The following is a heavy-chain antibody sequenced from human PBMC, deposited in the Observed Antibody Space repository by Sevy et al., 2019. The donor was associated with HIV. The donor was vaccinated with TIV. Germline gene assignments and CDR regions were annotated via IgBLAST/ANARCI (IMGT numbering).Heavy chain of an antibody. D-gene: IGHD3-16*01. J-gene: IGHJ4*02. CDR2: IYHSGST. CDR1: RGSISRDNW. Sequence: SETLSLTCAVSRGSISRDNWWSWVRQPPGKGLEWIGDIYHSGSTIYNPSLRSRVTISVDQSKNQFSLRLTSVTAADTAVYFCASLQGEYYDAGGFSSFFFDSWGQGTLVTVSS. CDR3: ASLQGEYYDAGGFSSFFFDS. V-gene: IGHV4-4*02.